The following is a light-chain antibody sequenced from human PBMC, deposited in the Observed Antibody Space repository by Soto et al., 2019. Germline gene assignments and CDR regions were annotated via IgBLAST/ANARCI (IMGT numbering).Light chain of an antibody. J-gene: IGKJ2*02. Sequence: EGVLTQSPGTLSLSPGERATLSCRTSQSVSSSHLAWYQQKPGQAPRLLIYVSSSRASGIPDRFGGSGSGTDFTLTISRLEPEDFAVYYCQQYGSSPWTFGQGTKVEIK. CDR1: QSVSSSH. CDR2: VSS. CDR3: QQYGSSPWT. V-gene: IGKV3-20*01.